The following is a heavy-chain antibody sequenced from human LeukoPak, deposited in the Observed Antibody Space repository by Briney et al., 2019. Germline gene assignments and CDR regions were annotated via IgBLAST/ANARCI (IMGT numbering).Heavy chain of an antibody. CDR2: IYSGGST. CDR1: GFTVSSDY. Sequence: PGGSLRLSCAASGFTVSSDYMSWVRQAPGKGLEWVSVIYSGGSTYYADSVKGRFTISRHNSKNTLYLQMNSPRAEDTTVYYCAILSGDYDSSGYTDYWGQGTLVTVSS. CDR3: AILSGDYDSSGYTDY. D-gene: IGHD3-22*01. J-gene: IGHJ4*02. V-gene: IGHV3-53*04.